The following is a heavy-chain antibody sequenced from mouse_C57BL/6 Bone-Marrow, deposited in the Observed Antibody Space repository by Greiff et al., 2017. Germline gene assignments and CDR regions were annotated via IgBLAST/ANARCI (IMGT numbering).Heavy chain of an antibody. J-gene: IGHJ2*01. V-gene: IGHV1-69*01. CDR2: IDPSDSYT. CDR1: GYTFTSYW. CDR3: ARPVETSYYFDY. Sequence: QVQLKQPGAELVMPGASVKLSCKASGYTFTSYWMHWVKQRPGQGLEWIGEIDPSDSYTNYNQKFKGKSTLTVDKSSSTAYMQLSSLTSEDSAVYYCARPVETSYYFDYWGQGTTLTVSS.